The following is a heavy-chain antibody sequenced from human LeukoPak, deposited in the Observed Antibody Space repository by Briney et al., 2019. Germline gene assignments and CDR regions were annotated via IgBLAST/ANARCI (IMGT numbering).Heavy chain of an antibody. CDR2: IYYSGST. D-gene: IGHD1-26*01. J-gene: IGHJ5*02. CDR1: GGSISSSGYY. Sequence: SETLSLTCTVSGGSISSSGYYWGWIRQPPGKGLEWLASIYYSGSTYYNPSLKSRVTISVDTSRNQLSLKLSSLTAADTAVYYCARHEYSGSYYGLSWFDPWGQGTLVTVSS. V-gene: IGHV4-39*01. CDR3: ARHEYSGSYYGLSWFDP.